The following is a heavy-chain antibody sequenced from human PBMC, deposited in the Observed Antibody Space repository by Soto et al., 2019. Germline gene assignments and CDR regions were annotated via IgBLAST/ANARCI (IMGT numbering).Heavy chain of an antibody. Sequence: ASVKVSCKASGYTFTSYDIYWVRQATGQGLEWMGWMNPNAGNSGYAQKFQGRVTMTSDTSISTAHMELSSLRSEDTAVYYCARRAETNGWNGFGADKYYFDFWGQGTLVTVSS. CDR2: MNPNAGNS. J-gene: IGHJ4*02. V-gene: IGHV1-8*01. CDR3: ARRAETNGWNGFGADKYYFDF. CDR1: GYTFTSYD. D-gene: IGHD1-1*01.